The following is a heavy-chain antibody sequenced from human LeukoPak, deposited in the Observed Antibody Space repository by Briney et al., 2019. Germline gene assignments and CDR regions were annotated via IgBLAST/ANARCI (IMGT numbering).Heavy chain of an antibody. D-gene: IGHD3-22*01. V-gene: IGHV3-64*01. CDR1: GITFSTSV. CDR2: ISDNGVGT. J-gene: IGHJ3*02. Sequence: PGGSLRLSCEVSGITFSTSVMHWVRQGPGKGLEYVSGISDNGVGTYYASSVKGRFTISRDNAKNSLYLQMNSLRAEDTALYHCATAYYYDSSGYYSDAFDIWGQGTMVTVSS. CDR3: ATAYYYDSSGYYSDAFDI.